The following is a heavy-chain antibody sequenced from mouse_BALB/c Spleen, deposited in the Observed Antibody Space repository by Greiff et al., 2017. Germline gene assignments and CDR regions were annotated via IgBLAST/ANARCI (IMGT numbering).Heavy chain of an antibody. CDR2: ISYSGST. CDR3: APYYYGSSPYYAMDY. V-gene: IGHV3-2*02. Sequence: EVQLQQSGPGLVKPSQSLSLTCTVTGYSITSDYAWNWIRQFPGNKLEWMGYISYSGSTSYNPSLKSRISITRDTSKNQFFLQLNSVTTEDTATYYCAPYYYGSSPYYAMDYWGQGTSVTVSS. CDR1: GYSITSDYA. J-gene: IGHJ4*01. D-gene: IGHD1-1*01.